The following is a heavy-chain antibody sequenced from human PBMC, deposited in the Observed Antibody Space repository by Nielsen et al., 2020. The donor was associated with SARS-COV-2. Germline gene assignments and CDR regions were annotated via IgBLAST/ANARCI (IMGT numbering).Heavy chain of an antibody. CDR2: IHSDGRST. CDR1: GFTFSNYW. V-gene: IGHV3-74*01. D-gene: IGHD6-6*01. CDR3: ARDPGLDYFDY. J-gene: IGHJ4*02. Sequence: GGSLRLSCAASGFTFSNYWMHWARRAPGKGLVWVSRIHSDGRSTSFADSVKGRFTISRDNAKNTLYLQMNSLRAEDTAVYYCARDPGLDYFDYWGQGTLVTVSS.